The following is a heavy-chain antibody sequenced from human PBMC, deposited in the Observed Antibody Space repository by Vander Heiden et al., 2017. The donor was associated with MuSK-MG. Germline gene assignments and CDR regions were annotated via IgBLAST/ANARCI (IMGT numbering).Heavy chain of an antibody. CDR3: ASLSVHGTSGSSRIN. J-gene: IGHJ4*02. V-gene: IGHV3-72*01. Sequence: EVQVVESVGGLVQPGGSLRLSCAASGFTFSAHHMDCVRQAPGKGLEWVARSRNKLFKYTTEHAASVKGRFTISRDDSKNSLYLEMNGLKTEDTAVYYCASLSVHGTSGSSRINWGQGTLGTVSS. CDR2: SRNKLFKYTT. CDR1: GFTFSAHH. D-gene: IGHD6-6*01.